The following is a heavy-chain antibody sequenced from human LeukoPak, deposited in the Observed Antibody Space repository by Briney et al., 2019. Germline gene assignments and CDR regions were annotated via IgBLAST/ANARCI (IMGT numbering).Heavy chain of an antibody. CDR3: TTHVPVVDIDY. V-gene: IGHV3-15*01. CDR1: GFTFSSYS. Sequence: GGSLRLSCAASGFTFSSYSMSWIRQAPGKGLEWVGRIKSKTDGGTTDYAAPVKGRFTISRDDSKNTLYLQMNSLKTEDTAVYYCTTHVPVVDIDYWGQGTLVTVSS. J-gene: IGHJ4*02. CDR2: IKSKTDGGTT. D-gene: IGHD2-15*01.